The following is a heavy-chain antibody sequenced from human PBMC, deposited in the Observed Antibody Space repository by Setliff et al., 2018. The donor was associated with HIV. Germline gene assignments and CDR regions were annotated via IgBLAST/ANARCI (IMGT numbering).Heavy chain of an antibody. V-gene: IGHV3-7*03. CDR1: GFSFSSYW. Sequence: GGSLRLSCAASGFSFSSYWMSWVRQAPGKGLEWVANIKEDGSRTSYSDSVRGRFTISRDNSKNTLFLEMSSLSADDTAIYYCAKLPHSSAWYSPFYYFEYWGQGTLVTVSS. CDR2: IKEDGSRT. D-gene: IGHD6-19*01. J-gene: IGHJ4*02. CDR3: AKLPHSSAWYSPFYYFEY.